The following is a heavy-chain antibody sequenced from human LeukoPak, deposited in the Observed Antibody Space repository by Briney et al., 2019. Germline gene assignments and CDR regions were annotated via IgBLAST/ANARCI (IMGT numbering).Heavy chain of an antibody. Sequence: SETLSLTCTVSGGSISSYYWSWIRQPPGKGLEWIGYIYYSGSTNYNPSLKSRVTISVDTSKSQFSLKLSSVTAADTAVYYCARGGHYYEGAFDIWGQGTMVTVSS. CDR3: ARGGHYYEGAFDI. CDR1: GGSISSYY. J-gene: IGHJ3*02. D-gene: IGHD3-22*01. V-gene: IGHV4-59*01. CDR2: IYYSGST.